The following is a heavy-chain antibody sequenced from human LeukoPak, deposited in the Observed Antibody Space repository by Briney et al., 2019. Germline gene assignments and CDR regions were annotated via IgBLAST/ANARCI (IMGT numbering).Heavy chain of an antibody. J-gene: IGHJ3*02. CDR2: MYPSGTT. Sequence: SETLSLTCAVSGGSISISNWWTWVRQPPGAGLEWIGEMYPSGTTNYNPSLKSRVTISVDKSKNQFSLRLSSVTAADTAVYYCARAPLRYFDWYGDAFDIWGQGTMVTVSS. D-gene: IGHD3-9*01. CDR1: GGSISISNW. CDR3: ARAPLRYFDWYGDAFDI. V-gene: IGHV4-4*02.